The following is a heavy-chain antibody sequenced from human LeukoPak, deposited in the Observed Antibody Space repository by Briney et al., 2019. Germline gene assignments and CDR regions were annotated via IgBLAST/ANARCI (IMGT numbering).Heavy chain of an antibody. J-gene: IGHJ4*02. Sequence: SETLSLTCTLSGGSISTYYWSWIRQPPGKGLEWIGYIYHSGSTNYNPSLKSRVTISVDTSKNQFSLKLSSVTAADTAVYYCARAIAVAGEFDYWGQGTLVTVSS. CDR1: GGSISTYY. D-gene: IGHD6-19*01. CDR2: IYHSGST. CDR3: ARAIAVAGEFDY. V-gene: IGHV4-59*12.